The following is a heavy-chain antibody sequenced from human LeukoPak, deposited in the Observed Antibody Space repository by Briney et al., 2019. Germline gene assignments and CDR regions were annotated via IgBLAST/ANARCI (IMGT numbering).Heavy chain of an antibody. CDR1: GFTFSGAW. CDR3: AKPSGWPQYFDY. Sequence: PGGSLRLSCTASGFTFSGAWMTWVRQAPGKGLEWVSFIGFSGSDTYYADSVKGRFTISRDNSKNTLYLQMNNLRAEDTAIYYCAKPSGWPQYFDYWGQGTLVIVSS. D-gene: IGHD6-19*01. J-gene: IGHJ4*02. V-gene: IGHV3-23*01. CDR2: IGFSGSDT.